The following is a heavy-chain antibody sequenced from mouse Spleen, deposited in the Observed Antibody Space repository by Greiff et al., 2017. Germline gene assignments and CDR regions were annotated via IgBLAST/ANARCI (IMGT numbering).Heavy chain of an antibody. V-gene: IGHV1-59*01. J-gene: IGHJ3*01. CDR2: IDPSDSYT. CDR1: GYTFTSYW. CDR3: ARGTYPFAY. D-gene: IGHD3-1*01. Sequence: VQLQQPGAELVRPGTSVKLSCKASGYTFTSYWMHWVKQRPGQGLEWIGVIDPSDSYTNYNQKFKGKATLTVDTSSSTAYMQLSSLTSEDSAVYYCARGTYPFAYWGQGTLVTVSA.